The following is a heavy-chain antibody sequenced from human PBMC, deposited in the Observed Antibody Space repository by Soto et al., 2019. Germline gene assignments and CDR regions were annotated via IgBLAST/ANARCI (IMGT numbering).Heavy chain of an antibody. Sequence: ASVKVSCKASGYTFTSYGISWVRQAPGQGLEWMGWISAYNGNTNYAQKLQGRVTMTTDTSTSTAYMELRSLRSDDTAVYYCARDGGITMILALELTYYGMDVWGQGTTVTVSS. CDR1: GYTFTSYG. J-gene: IGHJ6*02. CDR3: ARDGGITMILALELTYYGMDV. V-gene: IGHV1-18*01. CDR2: ISAYNGNT. D-gene: IGHD3-22*01.